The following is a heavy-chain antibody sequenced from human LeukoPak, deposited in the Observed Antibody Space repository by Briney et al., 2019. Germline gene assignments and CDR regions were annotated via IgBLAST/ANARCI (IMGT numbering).Heavy chain of an antibody. J-gene: IGHJ6*02. CDR1: GGSISSTSYY. D-gene: IGHD3-10*01. CDR2: IYYSGST. V-gene: IGHV4-39*07. Sequence: SETLSLTCTVSGGSISSTSYYWGWIRQPPGKGLEWIGSIYYSGSTYYNPSLKSRVTISVDTSKNQFSLKLSSVTAAATAVYYCAGAKEGSGSYLYYYYYGMDVWGQGTTVTVSS. CDR3: AGAKEGSGSYLYYYYYGMDV.